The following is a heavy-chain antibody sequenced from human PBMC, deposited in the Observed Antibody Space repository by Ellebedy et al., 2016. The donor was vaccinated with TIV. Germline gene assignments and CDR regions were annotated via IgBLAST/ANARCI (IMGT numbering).Heavy chain of an antibody. CDR1: GYAFGSFD. J-gene: IGHJ4*02. Sequence: ASVKVSCKTSGYAFGSFDIVWVRQATGQGLEWMGWMNPNSANTGYAEKFRYTVTLTRDTSTDTAYMELNSLRSEDTAVYYCARARRGLLWADNWGQGTLVAVSS. V-gene: IGHV1-8*01. D-gene: IGHD4-17*01. CDR2: MNPNSANT. CDR3: ARARRGLLWADN.